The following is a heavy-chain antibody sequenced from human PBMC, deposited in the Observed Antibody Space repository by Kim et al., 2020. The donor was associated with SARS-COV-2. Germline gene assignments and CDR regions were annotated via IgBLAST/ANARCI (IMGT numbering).Heavy chain of an antibody. D-gene: IGHD2-2*02. J-gene: IGHJ4*02. Sequence: DSLQGRFTISRDHSRDTLFLQMNSLRAEDTAIYYCAKHPTASCYTGLDYWGQGTLVTVSS. V-gene: IGHV3-23*01. CDR3: AKHPTASCYTGLDY.